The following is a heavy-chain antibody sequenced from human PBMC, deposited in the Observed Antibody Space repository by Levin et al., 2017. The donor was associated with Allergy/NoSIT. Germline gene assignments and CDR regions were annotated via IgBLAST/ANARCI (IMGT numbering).Heavy chain of an antibody. D-gene: IGHD6-13*01. J-gene: IGHJ6*02. Sequence: GGSLRLSCAASGFTFSSYAMHWVRQAPGKGLEWVAIISYDGNYKYYADSVKGRFTISRDNSKNTLYLQINSLRAEDTAVYYCARGPYSNFYYYYGMDVWGQGTTVTVSS. CDR3: ARGPYSNFYYYYGMDV. CDR1: GFTFSSYA. CDR2: ISYDGNYK. V-gene: IGHV3-30-3*01.